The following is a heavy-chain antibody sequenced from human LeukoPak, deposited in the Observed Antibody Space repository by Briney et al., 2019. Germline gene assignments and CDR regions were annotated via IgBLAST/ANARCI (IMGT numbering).Heavy chain of an antibody. Sequence: ASVKVSCKASGYTFISYDINWVRQATGQGLEWMGWMNPNSGNTGYAQKFQGRVTITRNTSISTAYMEMSSLKSEDTAVYYCARGGSMLGSDAFDIWGQGTMVTVSS. D-gene: IGHD2-8*01. CDR3: ARGGSMLGSDAFDI. CDR2: MNPNSGNT. CDR1: GYTFISYD. V-gene: IGHV1-8*01. J-gene: IGHJ3*02.